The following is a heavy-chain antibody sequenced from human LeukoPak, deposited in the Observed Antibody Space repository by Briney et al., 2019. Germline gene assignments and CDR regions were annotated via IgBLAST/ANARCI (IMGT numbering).Heavy chain of an antibody. CDR1: GFTFRSYG. V-gene: IGHV3-30*12. D-gene: IGHD1-26*01. J-gene: IGHJ4*02. CDR2: ISYDGSNK. CDR3: VRDLGGRSGH. Sequence: GGSLRLSCAASGFTFRSYGMHWVRQAPGKGLEWVAVISYDGSNKYYADSVKGRFTISRDNSKNTLYLQMNSLRAEDTAVYYCVRDLGGRSGHWGQGTLVTVSS.